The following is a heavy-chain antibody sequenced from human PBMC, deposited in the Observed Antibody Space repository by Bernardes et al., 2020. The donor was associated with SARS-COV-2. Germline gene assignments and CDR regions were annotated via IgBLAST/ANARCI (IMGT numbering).Heavy chain of an antibody. Sequence: GGSLRLSCSSSGFTFSSSVMNWVRQAPGKGLEWVSYISTCGSTKYYADSVKGRFTISRDNAKNSLYLQMNSLRAEDTAVYYCAREYTYGFDSWGQGTLVTVSS. CDR2: ISTCGSTK. D-gene: IGHD5-18*01. V-gene: IGHV3-48*03. J-gene: IGHJ4*02. CDR1: GFTFSSSV. CDR3: AREYTYGFDS.